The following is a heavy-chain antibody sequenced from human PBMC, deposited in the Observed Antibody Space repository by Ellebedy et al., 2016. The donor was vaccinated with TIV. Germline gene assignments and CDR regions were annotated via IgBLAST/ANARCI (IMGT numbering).Heavy chain of an antibody. V-gene: IGHV3-23*01. CDR1: GFTFSSYA. CDR2: ISGSGGST. Sequence: GESLKISXAASGFTFSSYAMSWVRQAPGKGLEWVSAISGSGGSTYYADSVKGRFTISRDNSKNTLYLQMNSLRAEDTAVYYCARAPPFDYWGQGTLVTVSS. J-gene: IGHJ4*02. CDR3: ARAPPFDY.